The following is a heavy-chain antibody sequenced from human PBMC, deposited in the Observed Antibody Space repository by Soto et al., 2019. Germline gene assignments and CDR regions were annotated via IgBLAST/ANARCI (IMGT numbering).Heavy chain of an antibody. D-gene: IGHD2-21*02. Sequence: EVQLLESGGGLVQPGGCLRLSCAASGFTFSSYSMSWVRQAPGKGLEWVSAISGSGDRTYYADSVKGRFTISRDNSKNTLSLQMNSLRAEDTAVYYCEQEDSDCRNVPCVRSWGQGTLVTVSS. CDR3: EQEDSDCRNVPCVRS. V-gene: IGHV3-23*01. CDR1: GFTFSSYS. CDR2: ISGSGDRT. J-gene: IGHJ5*02.